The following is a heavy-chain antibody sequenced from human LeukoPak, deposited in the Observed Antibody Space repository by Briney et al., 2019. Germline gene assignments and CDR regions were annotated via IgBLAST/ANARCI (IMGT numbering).Heavy chain of an antibody. CDR1: GGSISSYY. D-gene: IGHD3-22*01. J-gene: IGHJ4*02. CDR2: IYYSGST. Sequence: SETLSLTCTVSGGSISSYYWSWIRQPPGKGLEWIGYIYYSGSTNYNPSLKSRVTISVDTSKNQFSLKLSSVTAADTAVYYCARSLKVRHYNDSSGYIFAYWGQGPLVTVSS. CDR3: ARSLKVRHYNDSSGYIFAY. V-gene: IGHV4-59*01.